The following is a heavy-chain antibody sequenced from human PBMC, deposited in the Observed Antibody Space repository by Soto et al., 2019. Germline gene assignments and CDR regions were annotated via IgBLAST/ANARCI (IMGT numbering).Heavy chain of an antibody. V-gene: IGHV3-15*01. CDR2: IKRKSDGGTT. CDR3: AVNDYLDY. CDR1: GFTFGDAW. Sequence: GGSLRLSCAASGFTFGDAWMIWVRQAPGKGLEWVGRIKRKSDGGTTDYAAPVKGRFTISRDDSANTLYLQMNSLKTEDTAVYFCAVNDYLDYWGQGALVTVSS. J-gene: IGHJ4*02.